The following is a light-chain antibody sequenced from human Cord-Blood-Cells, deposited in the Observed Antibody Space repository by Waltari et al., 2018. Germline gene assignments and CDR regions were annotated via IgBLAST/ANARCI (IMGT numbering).Light chain of an antibody. CDR1: SGSIASHY. J-gene: IGLJ3*02. CDR3: QSYDSSNWV. Sequence: NFLLTQPHSVSYSPGKTVTISCTRSSGSIASHYLPRYQQRPGSAPTTVISEDNQRPSGVPYRFSGSIDSSSNSASLTISGLKTEDEADYYCQSYDSSNWVFGGGTKLTVL. CDR2: EDN. V-gene: IGLV6-57*03.